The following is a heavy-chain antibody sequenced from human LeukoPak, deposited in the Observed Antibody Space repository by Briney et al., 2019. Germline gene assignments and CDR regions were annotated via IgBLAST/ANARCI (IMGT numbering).Heavy chain of an antibody. Sequence: SETLSLTCAVSGGSINSGGFSWSWIRQFPGQGLEWIGYIYSGGSTYYNPALKNRLIMAIDTSKNQFSLGLTSVTAADTAVYYCARAAAAAPDVWGQGTLVTVSS. D-gene: IGHD6-13*01. CDR1: GGSINSGGFS. CDR3: ARAAAAAPDV. V-gene: IGHV4-31*11. CDR2: IYSGGST. J-gene: IGHJ4*02.